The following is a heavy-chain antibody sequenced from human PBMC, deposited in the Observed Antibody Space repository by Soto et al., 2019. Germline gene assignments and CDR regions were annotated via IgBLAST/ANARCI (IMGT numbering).Heavy chain of an antibody. Sequence: QVQLQESGPGLVKPSETLSLTCTVSGGSISSYYWSWIRQPPGKGLEWIGYIYYSGSTNYNPSLKSRVTISVDPSKNQVSLKLRSVTAADTAVYYCAREGVDNLDAFEIWGQGTMVTVSS. D-gene: IGHD3-16*01. CDR1: GGSISSYY. J-gene: IGHJ3*02. V-gene: IGHV4-59*01. CDR2: IYYSGST. CDR3: AREGVDNLDAFEI.